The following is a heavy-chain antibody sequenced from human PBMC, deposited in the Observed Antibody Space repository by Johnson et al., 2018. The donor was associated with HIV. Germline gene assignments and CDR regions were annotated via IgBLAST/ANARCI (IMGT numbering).Heavy chain of an antibody. CDR2: IGTAGDT. D-gene: IGHD3-22*01. CDR1: GFTFSNYD. J-gene: IGHJ3*02. Sequence: VQLVESGGGLVQPGGSLRLSCAASGFTFSNYDMHWVRQVTGKGLEWVSAIGTAGDTYYTGSVKGRFTISRENAENSLYLQMNTLRADDTALYYCARVAADSSGYYRDAFDMWGQGTLVTVSS. V-gene: IGHV3-13*01. CDR3: ARVAADSSGYYRDAFDM.